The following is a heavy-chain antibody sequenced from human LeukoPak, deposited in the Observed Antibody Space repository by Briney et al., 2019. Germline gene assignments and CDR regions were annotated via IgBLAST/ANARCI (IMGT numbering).Heavy chain of an antibody. CDR3: ARDRGSHVPNYFDY. CDR2: ISAYNGNT. D-gene: IGHD3-16*01. Sequence: GASVKVSCKASGYTFTSYGISWVRQAPGQGLEWMGWISAYNGNTNYAQKLQGRVTMTTDTSTSTAYMELRSLRSDDTAVYYCARDRGSHVPNYFDYWGQGTLVTVSS. V-gene: IGHV1-18*01. J-gene: IGHJ4*02. CDR1: GYTFTSYG.